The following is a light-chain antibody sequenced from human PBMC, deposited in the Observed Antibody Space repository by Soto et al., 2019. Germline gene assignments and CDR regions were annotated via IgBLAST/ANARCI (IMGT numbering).Light chain of an antibody. CDR1: QSVSRTY. CDR3: QQRSNWPRT. Sequence: EIVLTQSPGTLSLSPGERATLSCRASQSVSRTYLAWYQQKPGQAPRLLIYGASSRATGIPDRFSGSGSGTDFTLTISRLEPEDFAVYYCQQRSNWPRTFGQGTKVDIK. CDR2: GAS. V-gene: IGKV3D-20*02. J-gene: IGKJ1*01.